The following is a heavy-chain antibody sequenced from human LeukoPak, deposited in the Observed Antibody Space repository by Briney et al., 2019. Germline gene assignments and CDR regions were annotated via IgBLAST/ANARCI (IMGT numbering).Heavy chain of an antibody. Sequence: PSETLSLTCTVSGGSISTYYWSWIRQPPGTGLEWIGYISYSGNSNYNPSLKSRVTISVDTSKNQFSLKLTSVAAADTAVYYCASHGSGWSFDLWGRGTLVTVSS. J-gene: IGHJ2*01. CDR3: ASHGSGWSFDL. D-gene: IGHD6-19*01. CDR2: ISYSGNS. V-gene: IGHV4-59*08. CDR1: GGSISTYY.